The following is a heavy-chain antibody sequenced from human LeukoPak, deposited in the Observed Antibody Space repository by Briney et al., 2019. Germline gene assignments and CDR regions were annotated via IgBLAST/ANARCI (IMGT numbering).Heavy chain of an antibody. CDR2: ISWNSGSI. J-gene: IGHJ5*02. CDR1: GFTFDDYA. D-gene: IGHD5-12*01. Sequence: PGGSLRLSCAASGFTFDDYAMHWVRQAPGKGLEWVSGISWNSGSIGYADSVKGRFTISRDNAKNSLYLQMNSLRAEDMALYYCAKDGGGEYSGYDTWFDPWGQGTLVTVSS. V-gene: IGHV3-9*03. CDR3: AKDGGGEYSGYDTWFDP.